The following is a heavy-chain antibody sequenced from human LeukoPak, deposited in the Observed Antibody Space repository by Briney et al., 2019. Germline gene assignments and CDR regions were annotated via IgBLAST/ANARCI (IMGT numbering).Heavy chain of an antibody. CDR2: IYAGGDT. J-gene: IGHJ4*02. Sequence: PGGSLRLSCAASGFTVSNNYMSWVRQAPGKGLEWVSMIYAGGDTYYADPVKGRFTISRDSSKNTLYLQMNSLRADDTAVFYCARARDQQGAPRQYFLDSWGQGTLVTVSS. D-gene: IGHD1-26*01. CDR3: ARARDQQGAPRQYFLDS. CDR1: GFTVSNNY. V-gene: IGHV3-66*01.